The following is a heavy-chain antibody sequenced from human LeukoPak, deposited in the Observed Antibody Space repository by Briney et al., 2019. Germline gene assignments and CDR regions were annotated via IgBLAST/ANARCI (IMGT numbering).Heavy chain of an antibody. CDR1: GFPFSSYA. V-gene: IGHV3-23*01. D-gene: IGHD1-26*01. Sequence: GGSLRLSCAASGFPFSSYAMSWVRQAPGMGLEWVSAISGSGGSTYYADSVKGRFAISRDNSKNTLYLQMNSLRAEDTAVYYCARRVVGAYTPYYYGMDVWGQGTTVTVSS. CDR3: ARRVVGAYTPYYYGMDV. CDR2: ISGSGGST. J-gene: IGHJ6*02.